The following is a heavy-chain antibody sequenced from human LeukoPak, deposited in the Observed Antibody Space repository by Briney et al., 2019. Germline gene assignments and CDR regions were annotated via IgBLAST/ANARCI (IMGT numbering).Heavy chain of an antibody. D-gene: IGHD6-19*01. CDR1: GFTFSSSA. CDR3: ARDRDSSGWYEGFDY. CDR2: ISYDGSNK. J-gene: IGHJ4*02. Sequence: PGGSLRLSCAASGFTFSSSAMHWVRQAPEKGLEWVAVISYDGSNKYYADSVKGRFTISRDNSKNTLYLQMNSLRADDTAVYYCARDRDSSGWYEGFDYWGQGPRSPSPQ. V-gene: IGHV3-30-3*01.